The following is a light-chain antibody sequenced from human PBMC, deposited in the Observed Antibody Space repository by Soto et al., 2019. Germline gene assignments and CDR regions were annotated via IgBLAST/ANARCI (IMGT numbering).Light chain of an antibody. Sequence: QSVLTQPPSVSGAPGQRVTISCTGSSSNIGAGYDVHWYLHLPGTAPKLLIFGNSHRPSGVPDRFSASKSGTSASLAITGLQAVDEADYYCQSYDNTLSGVVFGGGTQLTVL. CDR2: GNS. V-gene: IGLV1-40*01. CDR3: QSYDNTLSGVV. CDR1: SSNIGAGYD. J-gene: IGLJ2*01.